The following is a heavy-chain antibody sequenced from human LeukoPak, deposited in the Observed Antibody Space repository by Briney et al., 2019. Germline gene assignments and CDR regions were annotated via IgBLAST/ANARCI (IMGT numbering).Heavy chain of an antibody. CDR2: ISGSGGRT. Sequence: QPGGSLRLSCAASGFLLSRYAMSWVSQAAGKGLEWVSAISGSGGRTYYADSVKGRFTISRDNSKNSLYLQMNSLRAEDTALYYCAKAFPTNGVPDYWGQGTLVTVSS. CDR1: GFLLSRYA. J-gene: IGHJ4*02. V-gene: IGHV3-23*01. CDR3: AKAFPTNGVPDY. D-gene: IGHD2-8*01.